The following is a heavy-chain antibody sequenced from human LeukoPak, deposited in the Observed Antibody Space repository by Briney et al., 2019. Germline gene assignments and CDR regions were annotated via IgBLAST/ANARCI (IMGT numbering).Heavy chain of an antibody. V-gene: IGHV3-74*01. Sequence: GGSLRLSCAASGFTFSSYWMHWVRQAPGKGLVWVSRINSDGSSTSYADSVKGRFSISRDNAKNTLYLQMNSLRAEDTAVYYCARDRPRGYYYDSSGYPADAFDIWGQGTMVTVSS. D-gene: IGHD3-22*01. CDR2: INSDGSST. CDR3: ARDRPRGYYYDSSGYPADAFDI. CDR1: GFTFSSYW. J-gene: IGHJ3*02.